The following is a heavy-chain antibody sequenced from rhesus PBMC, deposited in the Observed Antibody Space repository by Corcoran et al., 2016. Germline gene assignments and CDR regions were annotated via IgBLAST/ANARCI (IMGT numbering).Heavy chain of an antibody. J-gene: IGHJ4*01. CDR3: VRELNHDSTYYYFDF. V-gene: IGHV4-99*02. D-gene: IGHD4-29*01. CDR2: ITGSSGRA. CDR1: GYSISRGYF. Sequence: QVQLQESGPGLVKPSETLSLTCAVSGYSISRGYFLGWVRPPPGQGLEYIGYITGSSGRAYYNPSLKSRVAISKDTSKNQFSLKLTSVTAADTAVYYCVRELNHDSTYYYFDFWGQGVLVTVSS.